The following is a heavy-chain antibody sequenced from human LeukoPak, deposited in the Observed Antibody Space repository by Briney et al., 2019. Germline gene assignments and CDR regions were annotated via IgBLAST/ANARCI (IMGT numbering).Heavy chain of an antibody. J-gene: IGHJ4*01. Sequence: SETVSLTCTVSGASINTYYWSWIRQPPGKGLEWIGYIYYSGTTSYNPSLKTRVTISIDTSKNQFSLKLSSVTAADTAVYYCARVLRPMASQDYFDYWGQGTLATVYS. V-gene: IGHV4-59*01. D-gene: IGHD3-10*01. CDR1: GASINTYY. CDR2: IYYSGTT. CDR3: ARVLRPMASQDYFDY.